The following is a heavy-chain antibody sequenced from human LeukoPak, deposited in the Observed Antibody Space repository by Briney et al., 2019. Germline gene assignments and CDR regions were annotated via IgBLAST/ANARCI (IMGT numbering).Heavy chain of an antibody. J-gene: IGHJ5*02. V-gene: IGHV3-30*04. CDR3: ARENYLNWFDP. CDR2: ISYDGSNK. D-gene: IGHD5-24*01. Sequence: GGPLRFSGEAPGFTFGGFLMHGFGRAPAKGLEGVAVISYDGSNKYYADSVKGRFTISRDNSKNTLYLQMNSLRAEDTAVYYCARENYLNWFDPWGQGTLVTVSS. CDR1: GFTFGGFL.